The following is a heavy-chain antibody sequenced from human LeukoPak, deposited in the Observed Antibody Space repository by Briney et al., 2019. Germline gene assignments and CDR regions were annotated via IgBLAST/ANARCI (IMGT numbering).Heavy chain of an antibody. D-gene: IGHD1-26*01. V-gene: IGHV3-48*04. Sequence: GGSLRLSCAASGFTFSSYCMHWVRQAPGKGLEWLSFISSSSSTIYYADSVKGRFIISRDNAKNSLSLLMNSLRAEDRAVYYCARDASGSLFDYWGQGTLVTVSS. CDR2: ISSSSSTI. CDR1: GFTFSSYC. J-gene: IGHJ4*02. CDR3: ARDASGSLFDY.